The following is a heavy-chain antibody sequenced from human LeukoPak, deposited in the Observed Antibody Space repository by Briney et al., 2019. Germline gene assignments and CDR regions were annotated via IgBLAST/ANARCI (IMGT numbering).Heavy chain of an antibody. CDR3: ARGRSAYYYGSGSYYSNWFDP. D-gene: IGHD3-10*01. Sequence: SETLSLTCAVYVGSYSGYYWSWLRQPPGKGREGMGEINHCGSANYNPSLKSRATISVDTSKNQFSLKQSSLTAAGTAVYYCARGRSAYYYGSGSYYSNWFDPWGQGTLVTVSS. CDR1: VGSYSGYY. CDR2: INHCGSA. J-gene: IGHJ5*02. V-gene: IGHV4-34*01.